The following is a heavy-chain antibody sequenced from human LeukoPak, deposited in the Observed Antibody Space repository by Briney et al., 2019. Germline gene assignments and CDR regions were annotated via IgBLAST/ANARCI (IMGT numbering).Heavy chain of an antibody. Sequence: GASVKVSCKASGYTFTNYYMVWVRQAPGQGLEWMGIINPSSGTTNYAQKFQGRVTMTRDMSTSTVYMELSSLRSEDTAVYYCARAGGNGDYAGYWGQGTLVTVSS. CDR2: INPSSGTT. CDR3: ARAGGNGDYAGY. D-gene: IGHD1-1*01. J-gene: IGHJ4*02. CDR1: GYTFTNYY. V-gene: IGHV1-46*01.